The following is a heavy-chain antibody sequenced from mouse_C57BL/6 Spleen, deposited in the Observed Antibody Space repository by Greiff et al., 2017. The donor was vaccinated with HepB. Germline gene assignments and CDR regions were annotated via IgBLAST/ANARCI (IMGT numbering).Heavy chain of an antibody. J-gene: IGHJ2*01. CDR2: ISSGSSTI. CDR3: ARKAGIDGYYDY. CDR1: GFTFSDYG. D-gene: IGHD2-3*01. V-gene: IGHV5-17*01. Sequence: EVQLVESGGGLVKPRGSLKLSCAASGFTFSDYGMHWVRQAPEKGLEWVAYISSGSSTIYYADTVKGRFTISRDNAKNTLFLQMTSLRSEDTAMYYCARKAGIDGYYDYWGQGTTLTVSS.